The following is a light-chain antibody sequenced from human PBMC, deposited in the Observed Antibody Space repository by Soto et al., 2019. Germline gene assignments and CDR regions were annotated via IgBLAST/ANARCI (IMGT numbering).Light chain of an antibody. J-gene: IGKJ5*01. CDR3: QQYNNWPPIT. Sequence: IVLTQSPGTLSLSPGERATLSCRASQSVSSYLVWHQQKPGQAPRLLIYGASTRATGIPARFSGSGSGTEFTLTISSLQSEDFAVYYCQQYNNWPPITFGQGTRLEI. V-gene: IGKV3-15*01. CDR2: GAS. CDR1: QSVSSY.